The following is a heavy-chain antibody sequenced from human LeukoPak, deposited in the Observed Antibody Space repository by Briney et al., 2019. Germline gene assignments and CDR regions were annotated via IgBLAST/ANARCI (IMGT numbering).Heavy chain of an antibody. V-gene: IGHV3-43D*03. D-gene: IGHD6-19*01. CDR1: GFTFDDYA. CDR2: ISWDGGST. Sequence: PGGSLRLSCAASGFTFDDYAMHWVRQAPGKGLEWVSLISWDGGSTYYADSVKGRFTISRDNSKNSLYLQMNSLIAEDTALYYCEKDIRLGSGWWGGSDPWGRGPRVTVS. J-gene: IGHJ5*02. CDR3: EKDIRLGSGWWGGSDP.